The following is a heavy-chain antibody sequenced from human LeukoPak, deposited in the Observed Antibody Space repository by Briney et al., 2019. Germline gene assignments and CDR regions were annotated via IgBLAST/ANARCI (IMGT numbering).Heavy chain of an antibody. V-gene: IGHV1-69*06. D-gene: IGHD2-21*01. CDR2: IIPIFGTA. CDR3: ARDLGGVCLSGGDCWALPFDY. J-gene: IGHJ4*02. Sequence: ASVKVSCKASGGTFSSYAISWVRQAPGQGLEWTGGIIPIFGTANYAQKFQGRVTITADKSTSTAYMELSSLRSEDTAMYYCARDLGGVCLSGGDCWALPFDYWGQGTLVTVSS. CDR1: GGTFSSYA.